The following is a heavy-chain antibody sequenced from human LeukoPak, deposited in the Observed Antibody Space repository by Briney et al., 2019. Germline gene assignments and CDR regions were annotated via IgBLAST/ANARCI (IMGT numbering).Heavy chain of an antibody. CDR1: GGSISSYY. CDR2: IYYSGST. V-gene: IGHV4-59*01. Sequence: NPSETLSLTCTVSGGSISSYYWSWIRQPPGKGLEWIGYIYYSGSTNYNPSLKSRVTISVDTSKNQFSLKLSSVTAADTAVYYCARNYYDSSGYQPLGYWGQGTLVTVSS. CDR3: ARNYYDSSGYQPLGY. D-gene: IGHD3-22*01. J-gene: IGHJ4*02.